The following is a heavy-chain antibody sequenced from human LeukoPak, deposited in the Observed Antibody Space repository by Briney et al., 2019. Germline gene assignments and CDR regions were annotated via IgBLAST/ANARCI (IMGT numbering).Heavy chain of an antibody. D-gene: IGHD6-6*01. CDR3: TRDPGYSSSSISF. J-gene: IGHJ4*02. Sequence: GGSLRLSCAASGFALSGYSINWVRQAPGKGLEWVSFIGRSNSDIYYADSVKGRFTISRDNARESVFLQLSRLRAEDTAVYYCTRDPGYSSSSISFWGQGTLVTVSS. V-gene: IGHV3-21*01. CDR2: IGRSNSDI. CDR1: GFALSGYS.